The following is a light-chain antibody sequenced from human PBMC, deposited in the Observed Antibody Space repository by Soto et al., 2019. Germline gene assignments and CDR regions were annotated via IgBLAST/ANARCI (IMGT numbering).Light chain of an antibody. J-gene: IGKJ4*01. Sequence: EIVLTKSPATLSLSPGERATLSCRASQSVSSYLAWYQHRPGQVPTLLIYDASNRATCIPARFSGSGSGTDFTLTISSLEPEDFAVYYCQQRSNWPLTFGGGTKVEIK. CDR2: DAS. CDR1: QSVSSY. V-gene: IGKV3-11*01. CDR3: QQRSNWPLT.